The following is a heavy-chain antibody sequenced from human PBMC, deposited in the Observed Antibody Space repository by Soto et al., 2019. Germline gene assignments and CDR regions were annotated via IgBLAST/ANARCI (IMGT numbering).Heavy chain of an antibody. D-gene: IGHD4-17*01. V-gene: IGHV3-66*01. J-gene: IGHJ4*02. CDR3: ASLRSDYGDYFFDY. CDR1: GFTVSSNY. CDR2: IYSGGST. Sequence: EVQLVESGGGLVQPGGSLRLSCAASGFTVSSNYMSWVRQAPGKGLEWVSVIYSGGSTYYADSVKGRFTISRDNSKNMLYLQMNSLRAEDTAVYYCASLRSDYGDYFFDYWGQGTLVTVSS.